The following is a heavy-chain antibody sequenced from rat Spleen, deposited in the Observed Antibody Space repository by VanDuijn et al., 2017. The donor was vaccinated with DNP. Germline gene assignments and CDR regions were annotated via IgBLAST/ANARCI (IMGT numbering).Heavy chain of an antibody. CDR2: ITSSGGTT. V-gene: IGHV5-31*01. CDR1: GFTFNNYW. J-gene: IGHJ4*01. D-gene: IGHD1-5*01. Sequence: EVQLVESGGGLVLPGRSQKLSCVASGFTFNNYWMTWIRQVPGKGLEWVASITSSGGTTYYPDSVKGRFTISRDNAKNTLYLQMNSLRSEDTASYYCERSGRYWAMDAWGQGTSVTVSS. CDR3: ERSGRYWAMDA.